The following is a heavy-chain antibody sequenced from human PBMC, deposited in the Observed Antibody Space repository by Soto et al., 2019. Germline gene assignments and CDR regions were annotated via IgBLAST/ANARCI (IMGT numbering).Heavy chain of an antibody. D-gene: IGHD6-13*01. CDR2: INGDGGGT. CDR3: VRGLIGAVAFGDS. V-gene: IGHV3-74*01. CDR1: GITFSSSW. Sequence: GGSLRLSCVASGITFSSSWMHWVRQIPGKGLVWVSAINGDGGGTAYADSVKGRFTVSRDNAKNTLFLQMTSLGADDTGLYYCVRGLIGAVAFGDSWGQGALVTVSS. J-gene: IGHJ4*02.